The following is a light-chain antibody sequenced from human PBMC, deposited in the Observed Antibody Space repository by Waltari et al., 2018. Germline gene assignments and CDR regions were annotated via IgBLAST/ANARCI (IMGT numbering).Light chain of an antibody. Sequence: EIVMTQSPATLSVSPGERATLSCRPSQSIRSNLAWYRQKPGQAPRLLIYGASFRATGIPARFSGSGSGTEFTLTISSLQSEDFAIYYCQQYDNWPPITFGQGTKLEMK. CDR2: GAS. J-gene: IGKJ2*01. CDR3: QQYDNWPPIT. V-gene: IGKV3-15*01. CDR1: QSIRSN.